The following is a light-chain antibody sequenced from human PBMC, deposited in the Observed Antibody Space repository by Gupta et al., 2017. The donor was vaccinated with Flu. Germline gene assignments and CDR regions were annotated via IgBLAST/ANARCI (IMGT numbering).Light chain of an antibody. CDR3: KSPESTNNNKEV. Sequence: TCMTTSEVDSIRDCYARWYQQKPGTAPAIVIYDNNMRREGAPDRVSGSSSGHTAAVTITVAQAEEEADYYCKSPESTNNNKEVFGGGTKLTVL. J-gene: IGLJ2*01. V-gene: IGLV3-19*01. CDR1: SIRDCY. CDR2: DNN.